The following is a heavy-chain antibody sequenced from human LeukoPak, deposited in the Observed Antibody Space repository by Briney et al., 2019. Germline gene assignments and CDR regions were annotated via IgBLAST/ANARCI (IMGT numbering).Heavy chain of an antibody. CDR2: MKQDGREK. Sequence: PGGSLRLSCVASGFIFSNYWMSWVRQVPGKGLEWVANMKQDGREKYLVDSVKGRFTISRDNAKNSLYLQMNSLRAEDTALYYCARVSLSAAGYFDYWGQGTLVTVSS. J-gene: IGHJ4*02. V-gene: IGHV3-7*03. D-gene: IGHD6-13*01. CDR1: GFIFSNYW. CDR3: ARVSLSAAGYFDY.